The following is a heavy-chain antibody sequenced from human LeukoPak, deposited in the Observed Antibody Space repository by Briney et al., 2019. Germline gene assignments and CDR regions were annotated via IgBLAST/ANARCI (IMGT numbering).Heavy chain of an antibody. CDR2: IYYSGST. CDR1: GGSISSYY. Sequence: SETLSLTCIVSGGSISSYYWSWIRQPPGKGLEWIGYIYYSGSTYYNPSLKSRVTISVDTSKNQFSLKLSSVTAADTAVYYCARLVDDAFDIWGQGTMVTVSS. CDR3: ARLVDDAFDI. J-gene: IGHJ3*02. V-gene: IGHV4-59*08. D-gene: IGHD2-2*01.